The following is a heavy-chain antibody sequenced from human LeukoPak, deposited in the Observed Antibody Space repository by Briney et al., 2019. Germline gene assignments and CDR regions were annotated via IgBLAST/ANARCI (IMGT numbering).Heavy chain of an antibody. D-gene: IGHD3-10*01. CDR3: AGGVWFGELLYSIDY. V-gene: IGHV1-69*01. J-gene: IGHJ4*02. CDR2: PIFGTA. Sequence: PIFGTANYAQKFQGRVTITADESTSTAYMELSSLRSEDTAVYYCAGGVWFGELLYSIDYWGQGTLVTVSS.